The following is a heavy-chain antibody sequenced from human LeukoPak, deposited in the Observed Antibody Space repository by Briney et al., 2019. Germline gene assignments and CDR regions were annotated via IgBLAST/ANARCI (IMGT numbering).Heavy chain of an antibody. CDR1: GFTFSSYA. CDR2: ISYDGSNK. Sequence: PGGSLRLSCAASGFTFSSYAMHWVRQAPGKGLEWVAVISYDGSNKYYADSVKGRFTISRDNSKNTLYLQMNSLRAEDTAVYYCARTKRDSSGYYPDAFDIWGQGTMVTVSS. CDR3: ARTKRDSSGYYPDAFDI. D-gene: IGHD3-22*01. V-gene: IGHV3-30*04. J-gene: IGHJ3*02.